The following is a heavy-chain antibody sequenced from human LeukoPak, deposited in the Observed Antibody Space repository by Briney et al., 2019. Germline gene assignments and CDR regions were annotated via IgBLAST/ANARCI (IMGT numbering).Heavy chain of an antibody. J-gene: IGHJ4*02. D-gene: IGHD2-2*01. V-gene: IGHV4-30-4*01. Sequence: SQTLSLTCTVSGGSISSGDYYWSWIRQPPGKGLEWIVYIYYSGSTYYNPSLKSRVTISVDTSKNQFSLKLSSVTAADTAVYYCARGLGYCSSTSCYYYFDYWGQGTLVTVSS. CDR2: IYYSGST. CDR1: GGSISSGDYY. CDR3: ARGLGYCSSTSCYYYFDY.